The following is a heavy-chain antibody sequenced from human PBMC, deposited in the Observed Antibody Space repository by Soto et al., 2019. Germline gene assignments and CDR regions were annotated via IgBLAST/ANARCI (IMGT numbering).Heavy chain of an antibody. CDR1: GFSVSNNY. CDR3: XXXXXDYGDRVDY. D-gene: IGHD4-17*01. J-gene: IGHJ4*02. Sequence: EVQLVETGGGLIQPGGSLRLSCTASGFSVSNNYMSWVRQAPGKGLEWVSILYSGGSTYYADSVRGRFTISRVNSQNTLXXXXXXXXXXXXXXXXXXXXXXDYGDRVDYWGQGTLVTVSS. CDR2: LYSGGST. V-gene: IGHV3-53*02.